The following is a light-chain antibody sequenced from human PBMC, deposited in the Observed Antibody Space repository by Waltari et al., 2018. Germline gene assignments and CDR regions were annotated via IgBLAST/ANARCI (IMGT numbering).Light chain of an antibody. CDR2: KVS. Sequence: DVVMTQSPLSLPVTLGQPASISCRSSQSLVHSDGATYLNWYQQRPGKSTRRLIYKVSNRDSGVPDRFSGIGSGTDFTLKISRVDAEDVAVYYCMQGTHWPRTFGQGTKVEIK. V-gene: IGKV2-30*02. J-gene: IGKJ1*01. CDR3: MQGTHWPRT. CDR1: QSLVHSDGATY.